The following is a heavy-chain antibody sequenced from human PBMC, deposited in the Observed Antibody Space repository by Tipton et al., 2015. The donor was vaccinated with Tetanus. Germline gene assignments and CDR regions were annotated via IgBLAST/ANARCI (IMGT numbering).Heavy chain of an antibody. D-gene: IGHD6-19*01. Sequence: SLRLSCAASGVTVSGNYMSWVRQAPGKGLEWVSVIYTGGSADYTDSVKGRFTISRDNSNNSLSLQMNSLRIDDTAVYYCARDPNRSGWYPAYFDFWGQGTLVTVSS. CDR3: ARDPNRSGWYPAYFDF. V-gene: IGHV3-53*01. CDR2: IYTGGSA. J-gene: IGHJ4*02. CDR1: GVTVSGNY.